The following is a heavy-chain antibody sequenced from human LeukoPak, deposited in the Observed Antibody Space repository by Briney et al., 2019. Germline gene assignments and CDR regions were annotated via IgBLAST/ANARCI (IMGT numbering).Heavy chain of an antibody. CDR3: AKQYSSSSGLNWFDP. Sequence: PGGSLRLSCAASGFTFSSYAMSWVRQAPGKGLEWVSAISGSGGSTYYADSVKGRFTISRDNSKNTLYLQMNSLRAEDTAVYYCAKQYSSSSGLNWFDPWGQGTLVTVSS. CDR1: GFTFSSYA. J-gene: IGHJ5*02. CDR2: ISGSGGST. D-gene: IGHD6-6*01. V-gene: IGHV3-23*01.